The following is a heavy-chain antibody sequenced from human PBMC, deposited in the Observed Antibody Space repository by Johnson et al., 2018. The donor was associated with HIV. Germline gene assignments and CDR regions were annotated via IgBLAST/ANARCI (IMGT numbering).Heavy chain of an antibody. V-gene: IGHV3-66*01. D-gene: IGHD6-6*01. J-gene: IGHJ3*02. CDR2: IYSGGST. CDR3: ASYSSSDAFDI. CDR1: GFTVSNNY. Sequence: EVQLVESGGGLVQPGGSLRLSCAASGFTVSNNYMTWVRQAPGKGLEWVSLIYSGGSTYYADSVKGRFTISRDNSKNTLYLQMNSLRAEDTAVYYCASYSSSDAFDIWGQGTMVTVSS.